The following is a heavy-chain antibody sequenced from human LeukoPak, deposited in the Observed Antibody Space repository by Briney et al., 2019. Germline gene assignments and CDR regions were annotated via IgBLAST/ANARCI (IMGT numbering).Heavy chain of an antibody. CDR3: ARDGTDYRGDY. CDR2: ISYDGSNK. D-gene: IGHD4-11*01. Sequence: GGSLRLSCAASGFTFSSYAMHWVRQAPGKGLEWVAVISYDGSNKYYADSVKGRFTISRDNSKNTLYLQMNSLRAEDTAVYYCARDGTDYRGDYWGQGTLVTVSS. V-gene: IGHV3-30*04. J-gene: IGHJ4*02. CDR1: GFTFSSYA.